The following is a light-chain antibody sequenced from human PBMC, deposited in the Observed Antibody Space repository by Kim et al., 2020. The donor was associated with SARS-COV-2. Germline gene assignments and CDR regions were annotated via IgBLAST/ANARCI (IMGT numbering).Light chain of an antibody. CDR2: DTS. CDR1: QSFTSK. V-gene: IGKV3-15*01. Sequence: VSPGERATPSCRASQSFTSKLAWFQQKPGRAPRLLIYDTSTRATGIPARFSGSGSGTEFTLTINSLQSEDFAVYYCQQYYSWPLTFGGGTKVDIK. J-gene: IGKJ4*01. CDR3: QQYYSWPLT.